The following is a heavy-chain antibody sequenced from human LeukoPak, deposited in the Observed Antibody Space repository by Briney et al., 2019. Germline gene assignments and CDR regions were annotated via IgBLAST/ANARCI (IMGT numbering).Heavy chain of an antibody. CDR3: AHLSHRGYDSSGIDY. D-gene: IGHD3-22*01. CDR2: IYWNDDK. J-gene: IGHJ4*02. CDR1: RFSLSTTGVG. Sequence: SGPTLVNPTQTLTLTCAFSRFSLSTTGVGVGWIRQPPGKALEWLALIYWNDDKRYSPPLKSRLTITKDTSKNQVVLTLTNVDPVDTATYYFAHLSHRGYDSSGIDYWGQGTLVTVSS. V-gene: IGHV2-5*01.